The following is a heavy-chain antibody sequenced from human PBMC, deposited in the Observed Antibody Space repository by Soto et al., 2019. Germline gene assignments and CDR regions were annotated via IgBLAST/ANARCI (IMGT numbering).Heavy chain of an antibody. CDR1: GFSFSSHW. V-gene: IGHV3-74*01. CDR2: INGDGTMP. J-gene: IGHJ4*02. D-gene: IGHD6-19*01. CDR3: ARGMAGSGTANDY. Sequence: EVQLVESGGDLVEPGGSLGLSCAASGFSFSSHWMVWVRQAPGKGLVWVSRINGDGTMPSYADSVKGRFTISRDNAKNTVKLKMNSLRVEETAIYYCARGMAGSGTANDYWGRGNLVNVSS.